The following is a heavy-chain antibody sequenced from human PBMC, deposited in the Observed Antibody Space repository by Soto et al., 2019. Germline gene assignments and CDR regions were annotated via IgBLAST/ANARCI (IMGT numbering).Heavy chain of an antibody. Sequence: QVQLVESGGGVVQPGRSLRLSCAASGFTFSSYAMHWVRQAPGKGLEWVAVISYDGSNKYYADSVKGRFTISRDNSKNTLYLQMNSLRAEDTAVYYCAREGFYCSSTSCYASGFDYWGQGTLVTVSS. J-gene: IGHJ4*02. CDR1: GFTFSSYA. V-gene: IGHV3-30-3*01. D-gene: IGHD2-2*01. CDR2: ISYDGSNK. CDR3: AREGFYCSSTSCYASGFDY.